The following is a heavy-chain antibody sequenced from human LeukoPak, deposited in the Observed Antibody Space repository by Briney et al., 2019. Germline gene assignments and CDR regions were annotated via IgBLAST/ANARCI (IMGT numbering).Heavy chain of an antibody. V-gene: IGHV3-11*01. CDR3: ARNHGDIYYYSSGVDY. Sequence: GGSLRLSCAASGFTFSDYYMSWIRQAPGKGLEWVSYISSSGSTIYYADSVKGRFTISRDNARNSLYLQMNSLSAEDTAVYYCARNHGDIYYYSSGVDYWGQGTLVTVSS. CDR1: GFTFSDYY. J-gene: IGHJ4*02. D-gene: IGHD3-22*01. CDR2: ISSSGSTI.